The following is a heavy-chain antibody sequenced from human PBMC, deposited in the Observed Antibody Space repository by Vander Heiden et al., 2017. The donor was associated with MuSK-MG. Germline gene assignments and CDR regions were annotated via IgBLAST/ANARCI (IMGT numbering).Heavy chain of an antibody. V-gene: IGHV3-48*01. CDR2: ISSSSSAP. CDR1: GFTFRSYS. D-gene: IGHD6-19*01. Sequence: EVHLVESGGALVQPGGSLTLSCAASGFTFRSYSMNWVRKAPGRGLEWVSYISSSSSAPYDADSVKGRFTISRDNAKDSLYLQMNRMRAEETAVYYCARDLGDGQWLAVDSWGHGSVISVSS. CDR3: ARDLGDGQWLAVDS. J-gene: IGHJ5*01.